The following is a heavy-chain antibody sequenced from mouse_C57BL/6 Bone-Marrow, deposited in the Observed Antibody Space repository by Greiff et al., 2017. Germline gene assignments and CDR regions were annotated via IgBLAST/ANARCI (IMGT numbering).Heavy chain of an antibody. V-gene: IGHV5-9*01. CDR2: NSGGGGNT. D-gene: IGHD1-1*01. CDR3: AIPLSYYYGRPWFAY. CDR1: GFTFSSYT. J-gene: IGHJ3*01. Sequence: EVMLVESGGGLVKPGGSLKLSCAASGFTFSSYTMSWVRQTPEKRLEWVATNSGGGGNTYYPDSVKGRYTISRDNDKNTPYLKMCSLRSEDTTLYYCAIPLSYYYGRPWFAYWGQGTLVTVSA.